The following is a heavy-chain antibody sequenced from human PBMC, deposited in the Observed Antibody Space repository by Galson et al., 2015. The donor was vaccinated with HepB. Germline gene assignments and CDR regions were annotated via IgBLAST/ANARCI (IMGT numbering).Heavy chain of an antibody. D-gene: IGHD3-3*01. J-gene: IGHJ6*03. Sequence: SLRLSCAASGFTFSSYSMNWVRQAPGKGLEWVSYISSSSSTIYYADSVKGRFTISRDNAKNSLYLQMNSLRAEDTAVYYCARNGDFWSGYYTPLYYYMDVWGKGTTVTVSS. V-gene: IGHV3-48*01. CDR1: GFTFSSYS. CDR3: ARNGDFWSGYYTPLYYYMDV. CDR2: ISSSSSTI.